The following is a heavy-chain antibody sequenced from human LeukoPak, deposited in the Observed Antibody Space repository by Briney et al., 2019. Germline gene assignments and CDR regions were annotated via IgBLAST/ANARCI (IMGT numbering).Heavy chain of an antibody. CDR1: GGSFSVYY. CDR2: INHSGST. V-gene: IGHV4-34*01. D-gene: IGHD3-10*01. Sequence: SETLSLTCAVYGGSFSVYYWSWIRQPPGKGLEWIGEINHSGSTNYNPSLKSRVTISVDTSKNQFSLKLSSVTAADTAVYYCARERLAGEDYWGQGTLVTVSS. J-gene: IGHJ4*02. CDR3: ARERLAGEDY.